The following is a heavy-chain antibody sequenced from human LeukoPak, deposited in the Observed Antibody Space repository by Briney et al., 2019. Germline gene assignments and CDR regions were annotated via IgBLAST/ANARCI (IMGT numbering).Heavy chain of an antibody. D-gene: IGHD4-17*01. V-gene: IGHV4-59*12. CDR3: AREDYGDYRGAIDY. J-gene: IGHJ4*02. Sequence: SETLSLTCTVSGGSISSFYWIWIRQPPGKGLEWIGYIYYSGSTNYNPSLKSRVTIAVDTSKNQFSLKLSSVTAADTAVYYCAREDYGDYRGAIDYWGQGTLVTVSS. CDR1: GGSISSFY. CDR2: IYYSGST.